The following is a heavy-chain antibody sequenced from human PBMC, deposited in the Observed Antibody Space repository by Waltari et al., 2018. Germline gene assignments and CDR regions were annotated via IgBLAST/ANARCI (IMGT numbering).Heavy chain of an antibody. Sequence: EVQLVESGGGLIQPGGSLRLSCAASGFTVSSNYMSWVRQAPGKGLEWVSVIYSGGSTYYADSVKGRFTISRDNSKNTLYLQMNSLRAEDTAVYYCARGGPDYASSFDYWGQGTLVTVSS. CDR2: IYSGGST. CDR1: GFTVSSNY. D-gene: IGHD4-17*01. J-gene: IGHJ4*02. V-gene: IGHV3-53*01. CDR3: ARGGPDYASSFDY.